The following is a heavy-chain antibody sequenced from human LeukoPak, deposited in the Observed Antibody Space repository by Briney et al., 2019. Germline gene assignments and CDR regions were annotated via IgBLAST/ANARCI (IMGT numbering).Heavy chain of an antibody. Sequence: SETLSLTCTVSGDSISSYYWSWIRQPPGKGLEWIGYISYSGSTNHNPSLESRVTISGDTSKNQFSLKLSSVTAADTAFYYCARQSRGTTARLFDYWGQGTLVTVSS. CDR3: ARQSRGTTARLFDY. D-gene: IGHD1-1*01. CDR2: ISYSGST. J-gene: IGHJ4*02. CDR1: GDSISSYY. V-gene: IGHV4-59*08.